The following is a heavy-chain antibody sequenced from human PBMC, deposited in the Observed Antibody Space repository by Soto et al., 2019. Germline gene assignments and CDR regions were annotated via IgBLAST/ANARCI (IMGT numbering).Heavy chain of an antibody. CDR3: ARTGYCGGDCTPHFDY. CDR1: GGSISSGGYS. D-gene: IGHD2-21*02. Sequence: PSETLSLTCAVSGGSISSGGYSWSWIRQPPGKGLEWIGYIYHSGSTYYNPSLKSRVTISVDTSKNQFSLKLSSVTAADTAVYYCARTGYCGGDCTPHFDYWGQGTLVTVSS. V-gene: IGHV4-30-2*01. CDR2: IYHSGST. J-gene: IGHJ4*02.